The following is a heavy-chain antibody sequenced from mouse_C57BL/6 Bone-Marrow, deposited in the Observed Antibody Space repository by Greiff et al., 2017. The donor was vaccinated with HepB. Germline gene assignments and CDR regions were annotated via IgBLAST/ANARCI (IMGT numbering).Heavy chain of an antibody. Sequence: QVQLQQSGPELARPWASVKISCQAFYTFSRRVHFAIRDTNYWMQWVKQRPGQGLEWIGAIYPGNGDTSYNQKCKGKSTLTADKSSSTAYMQLSSLTSEDAAVYNCAWDCGSSYWYFDVWGTGTTVTVSS. CDR2: GQGLEWIG. CDR3: SEDAAVYNCAWDCGSSYWYFDV. D-gene: IGHD1-1*01. CDR1: YTFSRRVH. V-gene: IGHV1-87*01. J-gene: IGHJ1*03.